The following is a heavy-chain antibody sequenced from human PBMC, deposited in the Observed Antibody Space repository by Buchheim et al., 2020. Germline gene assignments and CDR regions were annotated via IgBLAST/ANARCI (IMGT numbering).Heavy chain of an antibody. CDR1: GFTFSSYG. Sequence: QVQLVESGGGVVQPGRSLRLSCAASGFTFSSYGMHWVRQAPGKGLEWVAVISYDGSNKYYADSVKGRFTISRDNSKNTLYLQMNSLRAEDTAVYYCAKETWITGTIDYWGQGTL. J-gene: IGHJ4*02. CDR2: ISYDGSNK. CDR3: AKETWITGTIDY. V-gene: IGHV3-30*18. D-gene: IGHD1-20*01.